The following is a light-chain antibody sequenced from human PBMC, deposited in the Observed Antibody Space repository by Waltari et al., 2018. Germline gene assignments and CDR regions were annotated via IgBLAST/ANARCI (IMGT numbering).Light chain of an antibody. V-gene: IGKV1-16*01. CDR1: QGIGNN. Sequence: DIQTTQSQSSLSASVGDTVTITCQASQGIGNNLNWYQQKPGKAPKLLIYRASSLQGGIPSRFSGSGSGTDFTLTISSLQPEDFATYYCQQGYSYPYSFGQGTRVEIK. CDR2: RAS. J-gene: IGKJ2*03. CDR3: QQGYSYPYS.